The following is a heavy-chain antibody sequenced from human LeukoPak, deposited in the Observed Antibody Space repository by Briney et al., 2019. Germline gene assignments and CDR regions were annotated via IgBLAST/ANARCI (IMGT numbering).Heavy chain of an antibody. CDR3: ASSSGREALVY. CDR1: GFTFSSYD. J-gene: IGHJ4*02. Sequence: PGGSLRLSCAASGFTFSSYDMHWVRQATGKGLEWVSAIGTAGDTYYPGSVKGRSTISRENAKNSLYLQMNSLRAGGTAVYYCASSSGREALVYWGQGTLVTVSS. D-gene: IGHD6-19*01. CDR2: IGTAGDT. V-gene: IGHV3-13*01.